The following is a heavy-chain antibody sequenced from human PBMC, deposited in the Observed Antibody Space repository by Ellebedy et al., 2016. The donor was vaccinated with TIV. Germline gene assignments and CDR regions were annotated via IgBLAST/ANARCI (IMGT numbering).Heavy chain of an antibody. CDR3: ARAKQLWLSSGYYYYGMDV. CDR1: GFTFSSYD. D-gene: IGHD5-18*01. CDR2: IGTAGDT. Sequence: GESLKISXAASGFTFSSYDMHWVRQATGKGLEWVSAIGTAGDTYYPGSVKGRFTISRENAKNSLYLQMNSLRAEDTAVYYCARAKQLWLSSGYYYYGMDVWGQGTTVTVSS. J-gene: IGHJ6*02. V-gene: IGHV3-13*01.